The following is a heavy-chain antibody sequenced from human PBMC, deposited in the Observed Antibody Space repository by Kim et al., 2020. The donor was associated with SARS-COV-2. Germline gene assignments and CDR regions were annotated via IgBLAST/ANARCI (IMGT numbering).Heavy chain of an antibody. CDR3: GRSHSLEYVAMYYYYDMDV. D-gene: IGHD3-16*01. CDR2: MNPNSDKT. CDR1: GCTFRSYD. J-gene: IGHJ6*01. Sequence: ASVKVSCKASGCTFRSYDLNWVRQAPGQGLEWMGWMNPNSDKTDYAQKFQGRVTITTDRIISVDFVLPSRLRSDDAAEYCCGRSHSLEYVAMYYYYDMDV. V-gene: IGHV1-8*01.